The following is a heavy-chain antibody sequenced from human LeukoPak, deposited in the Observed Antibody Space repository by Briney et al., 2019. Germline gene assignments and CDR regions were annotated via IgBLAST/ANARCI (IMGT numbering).Heavy chain of an antibody. CDR3: ARELPLVATGPFDY. CDR2: ISYDGSNK. CDR1: GFTFSSYA. Sequence: GGSLRLSCAASGFTFSSYAMHWVRQAPGKGLEWVAVISYDGSNKYYADSVKGRFTISRDSSKNTLYLQMNSLRAEDTAVYYCARELPLVATGPFDYWGQGTLVTVSS. V-gene: IGHV3-30-3*01. D-gene: IGHD5-12*01. J-gene: IGHJ4*02.